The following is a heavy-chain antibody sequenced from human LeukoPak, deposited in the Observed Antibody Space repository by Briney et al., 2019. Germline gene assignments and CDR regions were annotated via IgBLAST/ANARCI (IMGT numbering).Heavy chain of an antibody. V-gene: IGHV3-74*01. Sequence: GGSLRLSCAASEFSFSIYWMHWVRQAPGEGLVWVSRINTDGSSTSYADSVKGRFTISRDNAKNTLYLQMNSLRADDTALYYCARDLTGNVCDHWGQGTLVTVSS. CDR2: INTDGSST. J-gene: IGHJ4*02. CDR3: ARDLTGNVCDH. CDR1: EFSFSIYW. D-gene: IGHD3-16*01.